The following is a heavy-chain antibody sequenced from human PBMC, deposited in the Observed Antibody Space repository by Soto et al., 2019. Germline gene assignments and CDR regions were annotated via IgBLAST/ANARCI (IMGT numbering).Heavy chain of an antibody. CDR3: ARDGYYGSGSYHRVY. D-gene: IGHD3-10*01. CDR2: ISSSGSTI. J-gene: IGHJ4*02. CDR1: GFTFSSYE. V-gene: IGHV3-48*03. Sequence: GGSLRLSCAASGFTFSSYEMNWVRQAPGKGLEWVSYISSSGSTIYCADSVKGRFTISRDNAKNSLYLQMNSLRAEDTAVYYCARDGYYGSGSYHRVYWGQGTLVTVSS.